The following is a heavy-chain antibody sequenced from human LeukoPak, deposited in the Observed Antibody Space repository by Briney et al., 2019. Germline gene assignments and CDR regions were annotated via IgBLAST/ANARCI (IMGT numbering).Heavy chain of an antibody. V-gene: IGHV4-34*01. CDR3: AGDYRGSLDY. CDR2: INHSGST. J-gene: IGHJ4*02. D-gene: IGHD4-11*01. Sequence: SETLSLTCAVYGGSFSGYYWSWIRQPPGKGLGWIGEINHSGSTNSNPSLKSRVTISVDTSKNQISLKLSSVTAADTAVYYCAGDYRGSLDYWGQGTLVTVSS. CDR1: GGSFSGYY.